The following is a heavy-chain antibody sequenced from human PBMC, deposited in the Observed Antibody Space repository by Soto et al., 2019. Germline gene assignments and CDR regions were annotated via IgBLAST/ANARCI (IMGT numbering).Heavy chain of an antibody. CDR2: INHSGST. V-gene: IGHV4-34*01. CDR3: ARVVVVPAALDY. J-gene: IGHJ4*02. Sequence: PSETLSLTCAVYGGSFSGYYWSWIRQPPGKGLEWIGEINHSGSTNYNPSLKSRDTISVDTSKNQFSLKLSSVTAADTAVYYCARVVVVPAALDYWGQGTLVTVSS. D-gene: IGHD2-2*01. CDR1: GGSFSGYY.